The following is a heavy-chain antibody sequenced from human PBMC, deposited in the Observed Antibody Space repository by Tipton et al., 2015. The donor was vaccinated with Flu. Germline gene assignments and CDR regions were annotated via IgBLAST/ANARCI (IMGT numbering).Heavy chain of an antibody. CDR2: INHSGKT. Sequence: TLSLTCTVSGGSFSSGGHYWGWIRQYPGKGLEWIGYINHSGKTYYNPSLRGRISMSVDTSKNQFSLWLTSVTAADTGVYYCARDGITIIEGQGGWGASDIWGQGTMVIVSS. V-gene: IGHV4-31*03. CDR3: ARDGITIIEGQGGWGASDI. J-gene: IGHJ3*02. CDR1: GGSFSSGGHY. D-gene: IGHD3-3*01.